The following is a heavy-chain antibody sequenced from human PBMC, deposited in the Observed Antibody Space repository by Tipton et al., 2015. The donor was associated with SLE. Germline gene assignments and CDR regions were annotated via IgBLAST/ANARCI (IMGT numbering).Heavy chain of an antibody. CDR3: ARDKMATTYFDY. J-gene: IGHJ4*02. CDR2: INPSGGGT. V-gene: IGHV1-46*02. Sequence: QLVQSGPEVKKPGASVKVSCKASGYTSNSNYIHWVRQAPGQGLEWMGMINPSGGGTSYAQKFQGRVTMTRDTSTSTVYMEVSSLRSEDMAVYYCARDKMATTYFDYWGQGTLVTVSS. CDR1: GYTSNSNY. D-gene: IGHD5-24*01.